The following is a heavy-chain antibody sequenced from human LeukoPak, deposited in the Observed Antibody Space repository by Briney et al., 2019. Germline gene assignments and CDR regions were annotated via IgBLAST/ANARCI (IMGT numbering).Heavy chain of an antibody. D-gene: IGHD6-19*01. CDR2: IIPIFGTA. J-gene: IGHJ6*03. Sequence: PVKVSCKASGGTFSSYAISWVRQAPGQGLEWMGGIIPIFGTANYAQKFQGRVTITADKSTSTAYMELSSLRSEDTAVYYCARQGSSGWYRDYYYYYMDVWGKGTTVTVSS. CDR3: ARQGSSGWYRDYYYYYMDV. CDR1: GGTFSSYA. V-gene: IGHV1-69*06.